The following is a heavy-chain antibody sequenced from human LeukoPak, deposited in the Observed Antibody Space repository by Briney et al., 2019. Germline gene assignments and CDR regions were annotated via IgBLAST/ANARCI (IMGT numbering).Heavy chain of an antibody. CDR1: GGSISDYY. Sequence: SETLSLTCNVSGGSISDYYWSWIRQPPEKGLEWIGNSYYGGSTNYNPSLKSRVTISVDTSKKQFSLKLISVTAADTAVYYCARAGRTSVLDYWGLGTLVSVSS. J-gene: IGHJ4*02. V-gene: IGHV4-59*01. CDR2: SYYGGST. CDR3: ARAGRTSVLDY. D-gene: IGHD1-14*01.